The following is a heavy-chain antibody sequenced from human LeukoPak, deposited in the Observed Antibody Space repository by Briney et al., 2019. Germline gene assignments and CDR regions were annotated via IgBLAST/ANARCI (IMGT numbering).Heavy chain of an antibody. CDR1: GFTFSSYS. Sequence: PGGSLRLSCAASGFTFSSYSMNWVRQAPGKGLEWVSSISSSSSYIYYADSVKGRFTISRDNSKNTLYLQMNSLRAEDTAVYYCAKDLGRELPGNSDYWGQGTLVTVSS. V-gene: IGHV3-21*04. D-gene: IGHD1-26*01. CDR3: AKDLGRELPGNSDY. CDR2: ISSSSSYI. J-gene: IGHJ4*02.